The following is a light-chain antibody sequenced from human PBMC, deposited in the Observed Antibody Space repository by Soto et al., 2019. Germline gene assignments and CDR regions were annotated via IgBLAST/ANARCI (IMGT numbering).Light chain of an antibody. CDR2: GAS. V-gene: IGKV3-20*01. J-gene: IGKJ1*01. CDR1: QSASSSY. Sequence: EIVLTQSPGTLSLSPGERATLSCRASQSASSSYLAWYQQKPGQAPRLLIYGASSRATGIPDRSSGSGSGTDFTLTISRLEPEDFAVYYCQQYSSSPGTFGQGTKVEIK. CDR3: QQYSSSPGT.